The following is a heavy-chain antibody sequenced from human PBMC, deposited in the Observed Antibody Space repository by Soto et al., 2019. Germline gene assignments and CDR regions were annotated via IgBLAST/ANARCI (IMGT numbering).Heavy chain of an antibody. J-gene: IGHJ6*02. CDR1: GYTFTSYG. V-gene: IGHV1-18*01. D-gene: IGHD3-3*01. Sequence: ASVKVSCKASGYTFTSYGISWVRQAPGQGLEWMGWISAYNGNTNYAQKLQGRVTMTTDTSTSTAYMELRSLRSDDTAVYYCARDLTYYDFWSGYYNYYYGMDVWGQGTTVTVSS. CDR2: ISAYNGNT. CDR3: ARDLTYYDFWSGYYNYYYGMDV.